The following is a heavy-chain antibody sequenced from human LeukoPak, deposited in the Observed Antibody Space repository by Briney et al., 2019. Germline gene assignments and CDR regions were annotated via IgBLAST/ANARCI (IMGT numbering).Heavy chain of an antibody. CDR3: TRPWPDGYHDFLSFDY. J-gene: IGHJ4*02. CDR2: ISYDGSNK. Sequence: GGTLRLSCAASGFTFSSYAMHWVRQAPGKGLEWVAVISYDGSNKYYADSVKGRFTISRDNSKDTLYLQMNSLKTEDTAVYYCTRPWPDGYHDFLSFDYWGQGTLVTVSS. CDR1: GFTFSSYA. D-gene: IGHD3-3*01. V-gene: IGHV3-30-3*01.